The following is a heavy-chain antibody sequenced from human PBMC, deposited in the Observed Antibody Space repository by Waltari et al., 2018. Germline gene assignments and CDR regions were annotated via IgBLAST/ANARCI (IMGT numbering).Heavy chain of an antibody. D-gene: IGHD6-6*01. Sequence: QVQLVQSGAEVKKPGSSVKVSCKASGGTFSSYTIRRVRQAPGQGLEWMGRIIPILGIANYEQKFQGIVTITADKSTSTAYMELSSLRSEDTAVYYCAGDFEYSSSLIPEDYWGQGTLVTVSS. CDR2: IIPILGIA. J-gene: IGHJ4*02. CDR3: AGDFEYSSSLIPEDY. V-gene: IGHV1-69*08. CDR1: GGTFSSYT.